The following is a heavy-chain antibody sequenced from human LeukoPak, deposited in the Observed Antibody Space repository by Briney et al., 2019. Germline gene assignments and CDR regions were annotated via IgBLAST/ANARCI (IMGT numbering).Heavy chain of an antibody. CDR1: GYTFTSYD. CDR2: MNPNSSNT. D-gene: IGHD3-22*01. J-gene: IGHJ4*02. CDR3: ARYGSPIPPPLQNYYDSSGYPYYFDY. V-gene: IGHV1-8*01. Sequence: GASVKVSCKASGYTFTSYDINWVRQAAGQGLEWMGWMNPNSSNTGYAQKFQGRVTMTRNTSISTAYMELSSLRSEDTAVYYCARYGSPIPPPLQNYYDSSGYPYYFDYWGQGTLVTVSS.